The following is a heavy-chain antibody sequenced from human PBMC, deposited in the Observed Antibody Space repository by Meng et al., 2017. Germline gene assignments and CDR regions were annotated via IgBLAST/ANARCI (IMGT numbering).Heavy chain of an antibody. Sequence: GESLKISCAASGFTFSSYWMSWVRQAPGKGLEWVANIKQDGSEKYYVDSVKGRITVSRDNAKNSLYLQMNSLRAEDTAVYYCARGGPVLLWFGELFPNWFDHWGQGTLVTVSS. CDR3: ARGGPVLLWFGELFPNWFDH. CDR2: IKQDGSEK. J-gene: IGHJ5*02. D-gene: IGHD3-10*01. CDR1: GFTFSSYW. V-gene: IGHV3-7*01.